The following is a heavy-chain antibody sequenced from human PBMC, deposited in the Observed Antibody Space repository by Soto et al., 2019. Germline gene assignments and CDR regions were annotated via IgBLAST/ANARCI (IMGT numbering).Heavy chain of an antibody. CDR2: IHHSGGI. CDR1: GDSISSDYYH. D-gene: IGHD2-21*02. CDR3: AREDDGGDSLDV. V-gene: IGHV4-30-4*08. Sequence: QVQLQQSGPGLVKPSQTLSLTCTVSGDSISSDYYHWTWIRQSPGKGLEWIGYIHHSGGILYNPSLKSRVTTSVDTSKNQFSLPLTSVTAADTAVYFCAREDDGGDSLDVWGQGTTVTVSS. J-gene: IGHJ6*02.